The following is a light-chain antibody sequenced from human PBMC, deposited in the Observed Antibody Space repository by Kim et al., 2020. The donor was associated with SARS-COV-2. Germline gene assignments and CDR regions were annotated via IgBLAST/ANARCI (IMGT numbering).Light chain of an antibody. CDR3: QQNHYLPPYT. V-gene: IGKV1-33*01. CDR2: DAS. CDR1: QDISHY. J-gene: IGKJ2*01. Sequence: EIQMTQSPVSLSASVGNRVTITCRASQDISHYLNWYQQKPGRAPKVLIFDASKVEAGVPTRFSGSGSGTDFTLTIRNLQPEDIAKYYCQQNHYLPPYTFGQGTKLEI.